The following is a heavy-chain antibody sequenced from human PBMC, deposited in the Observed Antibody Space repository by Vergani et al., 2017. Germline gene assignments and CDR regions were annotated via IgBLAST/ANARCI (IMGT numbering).Heavy chain of an antibody. D-gene: IGHD4-17*01. CDR1: GGSFSGYY. J-gene: IGHJ6*03. V-gene: IGHV4-34*01. CDR3: ARGLATTSGPNYYYYMDV. CDR2: INHSGST. Sequence: QVQLQQWGAGLLKPSETLSLTCAVYGGSFSGYYWSWIRQPPGKGLEWIGEINHSGSTNYNQSLKSRVTISVDTSKNQFSLKLSSVTAADTAVYYCARGLATTSGPNYYYYMDVWGKGSTVTVSS.